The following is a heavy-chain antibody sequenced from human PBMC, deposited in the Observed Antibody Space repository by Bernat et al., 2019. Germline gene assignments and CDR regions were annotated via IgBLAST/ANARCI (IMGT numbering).Heavy chain of an antibody. CDR3: AKDSSTYEVVGVFDY. CDR1: GFTFSSYG. J-gene: IGHJ4*02. V-gene: IGHV3-30*18. CDR2: ISYDGSNK. D-gene: IGHD1-26*01. Sequence: GGGVVQPGRSLRLSCAASGFTFSSYGMHWVRQAPGKGLEWVAVISYDGSNKYYADSVKGRFTISRDNSKNTLYLQMNSLRAEDTAVYYCAKDSSTYEVVGVFDYWGQGTLVTVPS.